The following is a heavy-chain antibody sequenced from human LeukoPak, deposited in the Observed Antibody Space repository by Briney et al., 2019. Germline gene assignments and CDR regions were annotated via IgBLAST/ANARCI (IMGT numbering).Heavy chain of an antibody. CDR1: GGSISSSSYY. Sequence: SETLSLTCTVSGGSISSSSYYWGWIRQPPGKGLEWIGSIYYGGSTYYNPSLKSRVTISVDTSKNQFSLKLSSVTAADTAVYYCAGGLYGIVGATFDYWGQGTLVTVSS. J-gene: IGHJ4*02. CDR2: IYYGGST. D-gene: IGHD1-26*01. V-gene: IGHV4-39*07. CDR3: AGGLYGIVGATFDY.